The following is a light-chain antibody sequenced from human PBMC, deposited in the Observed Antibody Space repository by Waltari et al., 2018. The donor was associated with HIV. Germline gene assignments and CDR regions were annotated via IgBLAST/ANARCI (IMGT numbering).Light chain of an antibody. CDR2: RNK. V-gene: IGLV1-47*01. Sequence: QSVRTPPPPASGTPGQRVTTPCSGSNSNIGSISPYWYQHPPGTAPRLLIYRNKQRPSVVPVRFSGSKSSTAASLAISWLRSEDEADYYCSAWYDRLSGSWVFGGGTKLTVL. CDR3: SAWYDRLSGSWV. J-gene: IGLJ3*02. CDR1: NSNIGSIS.